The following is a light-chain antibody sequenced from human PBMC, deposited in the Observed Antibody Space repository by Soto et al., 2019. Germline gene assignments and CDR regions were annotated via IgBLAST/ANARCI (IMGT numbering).Light chain of an antibody. CDR3: SSYTTSNTRQIV. J-gene: IGLJ1*01. V-gene: IGLV2-14*01. CDR1: SSDVGGYNY. Sequence: QSALTQPASVSGSPGQSITISCTGTSSDVGGYNYVSWYQQHPGKAPNFIIYDVSNRPSGVSNRFSGSKSGNTASLTISGLQAEDEADYYCSSYTTSNTRQIVFGTGTKLTV. CDR2: DVS.